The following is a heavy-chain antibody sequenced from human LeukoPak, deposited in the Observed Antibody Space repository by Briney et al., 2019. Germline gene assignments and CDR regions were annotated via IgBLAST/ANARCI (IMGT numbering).Heavy chain of an antibody. CDR3: ARDPTWVTTPEYNWFDP. CDR2: INPSGGST. CDR1: GYTFTSYY. J-gene: IGHJ5*02. V-gene: IGHV1-46*01. Sequence: ASVKVSCKASGYTFTSYYMHWVRQAPGQGLEWMGIINPSGGSTSYAQKFQGRATMTRDTSTSTVYMELSSLRSEDTAVYYCARDPTWVTTPEYNWFDPWGQGTLVTVSS. D-gene: IGHD4-17*01.